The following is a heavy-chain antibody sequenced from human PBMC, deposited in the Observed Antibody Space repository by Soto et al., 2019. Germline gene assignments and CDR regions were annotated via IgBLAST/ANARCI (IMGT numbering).Heavy chain of an antibody. V-gene: IGHV4-59*01. Sequence: PSETLSLTCTVSGGSISSYYWSWIRQPPGKGLEWIGYIYYSGSTNYNPSLKSRVTISVDTSENQFSLKLSSVTAADTAVYYCASTRDYDYIHAFDIWGQGTMVTVSS. CDR2: IYYSGST. CDR1: GGSISSYY. J-gene: IGHJ3*02. D-gene: IGHD3-16*01. CDR3: ASTRDYDYIHAFDI.